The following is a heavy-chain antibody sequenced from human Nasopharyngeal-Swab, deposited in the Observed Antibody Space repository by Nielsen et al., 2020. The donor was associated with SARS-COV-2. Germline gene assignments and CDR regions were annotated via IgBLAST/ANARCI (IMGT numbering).Heavy chain of an antibody. V-gene: IGHV3-30*03. CDR2: ISYDGSNK. Sequence: GESLKISCAASGFTFSSYGMHWVRQAPGKGLEWVAVISYDGSNKYYADSVKGRFTISRDNSKNTLYLQMNSLRAGDTAVYYCAREGLEQRVFDYWGQGTLVTVSS. D-gene: IGHD1/OR15-1a*01. CDR3: AREGLEQRVFDY. J-gene: IGHJ4*02. CDR1: GFTFSSYG.